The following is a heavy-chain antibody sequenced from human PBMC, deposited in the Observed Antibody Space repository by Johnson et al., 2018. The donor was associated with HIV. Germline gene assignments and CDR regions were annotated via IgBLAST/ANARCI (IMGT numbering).Heavy chain of an antibody. Sequence: EKLVESGGGLVQPGGSLRLSCAASGFTFSNAWMSWVRQAPGKGLEWVGRIKSKTDGGTTYYAAPVKGRFTISRDDSKNTLYLQMNSLKTEDTAVYYCTTEVDGDALDIWGQGTMVTVSS. V-gene: IGHV3-15*01. D-gene: IGHD2-15*01. CDR1: GFTFSNAW. CDR3: TTEVDGDALDI. J-gene: IGHJ3*02. CDR2: IKSKTDGGTT.